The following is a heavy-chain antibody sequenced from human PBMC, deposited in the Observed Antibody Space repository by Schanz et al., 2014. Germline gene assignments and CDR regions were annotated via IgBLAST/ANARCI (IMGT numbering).Heavy chain of an antibody. V-gene: IGHV3-23*04. D-gene: IGHD5-12*01. J-gene: IGHJ3*01. CDR2: ISGSGETT. Sequence: EVQLVESGGGLVKPGGSLRLSCAASGFTFSSYAMSWVRQAPGKGLEWVSAISGSGETTYYADSVKGRFTISRDNSKNALYLQMNSLRAEDTAVYFCARDGGRDGYNLAFDVWGQGTLVTVSS. CDR1: GFTFSSYA. CDR3: ARDGGRDGYNLAFDV.